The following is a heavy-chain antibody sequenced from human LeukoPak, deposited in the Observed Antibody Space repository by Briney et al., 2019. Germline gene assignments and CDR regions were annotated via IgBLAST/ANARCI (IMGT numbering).Heavy chain of an antibody. V-gene: IGHV4-31*03. J-gene: IGHJ3*02. Sequence: PSETLSLTCTVSGGSISSGGYYWSWIRQHPGKGLEWIGYIYYSGSTYYNPSLKSRVTISVDTSKNQFSQKLSSVTAADTAVYYCARACGDCYLNDAFDIWGQGTMVTVSS. CDR3: ARACGDCYLNDAFDI. CDR1: GGSISSGGYY. CDR2: IYYSGST. D-gene: IGHD2-21*02.